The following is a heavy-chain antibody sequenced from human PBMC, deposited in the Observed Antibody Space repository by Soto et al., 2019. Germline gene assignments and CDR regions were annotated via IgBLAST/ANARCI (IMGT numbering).Heavy chain of an antibody. J-gene: IGHJ4*02. CDR1: GDSVSSNSAG. CDR2: TYYRSKWYY. Sequence: PEQTLSLTCAITGDSVSSNSAGWSWVRQSPSRGLEWLGRTYYRSKWYYEYAVSVRGRITINPDTSKNQYSLQLNSVTPDDTAVYDCGRSGNEGAVDYWGQGILVTVYS. CDR3: GRSGNEGAVDY. V-gene: IGHV6-1*01. D-gene: IGHD1-26*01.